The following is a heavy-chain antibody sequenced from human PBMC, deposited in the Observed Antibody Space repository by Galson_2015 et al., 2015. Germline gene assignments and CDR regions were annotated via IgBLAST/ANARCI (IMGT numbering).Heavy chain of an antibody. CDR2: IHPGDSDI. CDR3: ATPPAISGNVGAFDI. D-gene: IGHD1-20*01. J-gene: IGHJ3*02. V-gene: IGHV5-51*07. Sequence: QSGAEVKKPGESLKISCKGSGYSFTTYWIGWVHQMPGKGLEWMGIIHPGDSDIRYSPSFQGQVTISADKSISTAHLQWSSLKASDTAMYYCATPPAISGNVGAFDIWGQGTMVIVSS. CDR1: GYSFTTYW.